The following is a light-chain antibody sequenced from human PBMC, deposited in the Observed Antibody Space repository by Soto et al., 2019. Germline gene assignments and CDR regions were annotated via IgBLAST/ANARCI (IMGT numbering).Light chain of an antibody. CDR2: AAS. CDR3: LKDYNYPST. Sequence: IQMTQSPSSLSASVGYRVTITCRASQTMTSYLNWYQQKPGKAPKLLIYAASSLQSGVPSRFSGSGSGTDFTLTISSLQPEDFATYYCLKDYNYPSTCGKGTRREIK. CDR1: QTMTSY. J-gene: IGKJ5*01. V-gene: IGKV1-6*01.